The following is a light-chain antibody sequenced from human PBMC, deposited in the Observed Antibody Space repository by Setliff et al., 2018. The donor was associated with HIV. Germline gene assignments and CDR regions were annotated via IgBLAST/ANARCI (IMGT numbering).Light chain of an antibody. V-gene: IGLV1-44*01. J-gene: IGLJ1*01. Sequence: QSVLTQPPSVSGTPGQWVTISCSGSSSNIGSNTVNWYQQLPGTAPKLLIYSNNQRPSGVPDRFSGSKSGTSASLAISELRSEDEADYYCAAWDDSLSGYVFGTGTKVTVL. CDR3: AAWDDSLSGYV. CDR1: SSNIGSNT. CDR2: SNN.